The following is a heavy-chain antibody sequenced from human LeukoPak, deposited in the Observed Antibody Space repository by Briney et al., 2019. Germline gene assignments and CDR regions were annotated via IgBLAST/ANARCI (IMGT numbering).Heavy chain of an antibody. CDR1: GASISSSDYY. J-gene: IGHJ4*02. CDR2: IHYSGAT. Sequence: SQTLSLTCTVSGASISSSDYYWSWIRQPPGMGLEWIGYIHYSGATYYNPSLKSRVTLSVDTSKNQFSLRLTSVTAADTAVYYCATKPNGDYYFDYWGQGTLVTVSS. D-gene: IGHD4-17*01. CDR3: ATKPNGDYYFDY. V-gene: IGHV4-30-4*01.